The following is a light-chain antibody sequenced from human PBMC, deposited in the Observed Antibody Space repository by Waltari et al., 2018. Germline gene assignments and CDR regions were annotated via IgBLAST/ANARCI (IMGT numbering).Light chain of an antibody. CDR3: SSYAGSNNYV. J-gene: IGLJ1*01. CDR2: EVS. V-gene: IGLV2-8*01. CDR1: SSDNGAYNF. Sequence: QSALTQPPSAAGSPGQSVTISCTGTSSDNGAYNFVPWYQQHPGQAPKRQIYEVSKRPSGVPDRFSGSKSGNTASLTVSGLQAEDEADYYCSSYAGSNNYVFGTGTKVTVL.